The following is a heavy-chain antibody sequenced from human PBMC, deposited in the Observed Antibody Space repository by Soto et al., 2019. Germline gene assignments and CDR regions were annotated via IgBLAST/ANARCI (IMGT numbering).Heavy chain of an antibody. Sequence: QVQLVQSGAEVKNPGSSVKVSCKASGGTFSSYTISWVRQAPGQGLEWMGRIIPILGIANYAQKFQGRVTITADKSTSTAYMELSSLRSEDTAVYYCARWFLATQPDDAFDIWGQGTMVTVSS. V-gene: IGHV1-69*02. CDR3: ARWFLATQPDDAFDI. D-gene: IGHD5-12*01. CDR2: IIPILGIA. CDR1: GGTFSSYT. J-gene: IGHJ3*02.